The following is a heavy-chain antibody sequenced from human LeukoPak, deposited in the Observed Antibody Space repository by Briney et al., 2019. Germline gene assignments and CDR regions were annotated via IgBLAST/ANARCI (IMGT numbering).Heavy chain of an antibody. CDR2: ISSSSSYI. J-gene: IGHJ4*02. V-gene: IGHV3-21*01. CDR3: ARDGGSYHDY. Sequence: TGGSLRLSCAASGFTFSSYSMTWVRQAPGKGLEWVSSISSSSSYIYYADSVKGRFTISRDNAKNSLYLQMNSLRAEDTVVYYCARDGGSYHDYWGQGTLVTVSS. D-gene: IGHD1-26*01. CDR1: GFTFSSYS.